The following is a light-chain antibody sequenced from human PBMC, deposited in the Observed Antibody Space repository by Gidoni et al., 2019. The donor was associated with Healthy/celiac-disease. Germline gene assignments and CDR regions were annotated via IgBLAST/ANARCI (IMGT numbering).Light chain of an antibody. CDR3: QSYDSSLSAVV. CDR2: GNS. J-gene: IGLJ2*01. V-gene: IGLV1-40*01. Sequence: QSVLTQPPSVSGAPGQRVTISCTGRSSNIGAGYDVHWYQQLPGTAPKLLIYGNSKRPSGVPDRFSGSKSGTSASLASTGLQAEDEADYYCQSYDSSLSAVVFGGGTKLTVL. CDR1: SSNIGAGYD.